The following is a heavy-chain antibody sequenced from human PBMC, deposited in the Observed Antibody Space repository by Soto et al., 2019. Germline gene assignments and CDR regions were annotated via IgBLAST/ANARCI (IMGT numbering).Heavy chain of an antibody. D-gene: IGHD1-26*01. CDR1: GGSFSSYA. V-gene: IGHV1-69*06. J-gene: IGHJ6*02. Sequence: SVKVSCKASGGSFSSYAISWVRQAPGQGLEWMGGIIPIFGTANYAQKFQGRVTITADKSTSTAYMELSSLRSEDTAVYYCARDRIEATNTYYYYYGMDVWGQGTTVTVSS. CDR3: ARDRIEATNTYYYYYGMDV. CDR2: IIPIFGTA.